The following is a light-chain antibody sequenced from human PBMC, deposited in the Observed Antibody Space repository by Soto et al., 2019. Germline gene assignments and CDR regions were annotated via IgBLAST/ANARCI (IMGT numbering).Light chain of an antibody. CDR3: QQYRSSPPNT. J-gene: IGKJ4*01. CDR1: QSVSSSY. V-gene: IGKV3-20*01. CDR2: GAS. Sequence: EIVLTQSPGTLSLSPGERATLSCRASQSVSSSYLAWYQQKPGQAPRLLIYGASSRATGIPDRFSGSGSGTDFTLPISRLEPEDFAVYYCQQYRSSPPNTFGGGTKVEIK.